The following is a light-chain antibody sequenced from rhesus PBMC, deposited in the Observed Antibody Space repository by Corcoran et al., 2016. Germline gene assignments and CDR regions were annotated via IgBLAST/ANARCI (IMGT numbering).Light chain of an antibody. CDR1: QDISRY. CDR2: YAN. CDR3: QQYSTLPLT. V-gene: IGKV1-32*01. Sequence: DIQMTQSPSFLSASVGDRVAITCRASQDISRYLNWFQQRPGKAPKRVINYANRLETGVPSRFSGSGSGTEFTLTISSLQPDDFATYSCQQYSTLPLTFGGGTKVEVK. J-gene: IGKJ4*01.